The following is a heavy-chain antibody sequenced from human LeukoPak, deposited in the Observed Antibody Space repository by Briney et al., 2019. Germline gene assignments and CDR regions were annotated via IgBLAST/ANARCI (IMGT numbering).Heavy chain of an antibody. V-gene: IGHV5-51*01. CDR1: GYSFTSHW. Sequence: GESLKISCKGSGYSFTSHWIAWVRQKPGKGLEWMGIIYPGDSDTRYSPSFQGQVTISVDKSISTAYMQWSSLKASDTAMYYCARLGYDDFWSGYKFDYWGQGTLVTVSS. CDR3: ARLGYDDFWSGYKFDY. CDR2: IYPGDSDT. J-gene: IGHJ4*02. D-gene: IGHD3-3*01.